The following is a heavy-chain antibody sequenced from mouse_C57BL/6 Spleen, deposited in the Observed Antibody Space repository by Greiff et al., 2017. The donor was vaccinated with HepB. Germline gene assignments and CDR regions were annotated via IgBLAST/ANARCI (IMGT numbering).Heavy chain of an antibody. Sequence: QVQLQQSGAELVKPGASVKLSCKASGYTFTEYTIHWVKQRSGQGLEWIGWFYPGSGSIKYNEKFKDKATLTADKSSSTAYMQLSSLTYEDSAVYYCARRGDYDSWFAYWGQGTLVTVSA. CDR3: ARRGDYDSWFAY. CDR2: FYPGSGSI. V-gene: IGHV1-62-2*01. D-gene: IGHD2-4*01. J-gene: IGHJ3*01. CDR1: GYTFTEYT.